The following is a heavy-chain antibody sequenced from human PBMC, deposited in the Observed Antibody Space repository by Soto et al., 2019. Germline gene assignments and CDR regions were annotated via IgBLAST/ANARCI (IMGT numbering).Heavy chain of an antibody. J-gene: IGHJ6*02. CDR3: ASNHPYSVNYGMDV. D-gene: IGHD4-17*01. CDR2: IDPSDSYT. V-gene: IGHV5-10-1*01. Sequence: EESLKISCKGSGYSFTSYWISWVRQMPGKGLEWMGRIDPSDSYTNYSPSFQGHVTISADKSISTAYLQWSSLKASDTAMYYCASNHPYSVNYGMDVWGQGTTVTVSS. CDR1: GYSFTSYW.